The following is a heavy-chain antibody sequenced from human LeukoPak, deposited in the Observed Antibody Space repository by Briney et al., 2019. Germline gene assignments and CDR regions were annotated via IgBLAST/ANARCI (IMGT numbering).Heavy chain of an antibody. D-gene: IGHD3-3*01. CDR2: MNPNSGNT. CDR3: ARAFRSLEWFVLQPYYGMDV. V-gene: IGHV1-8*01. Sequence: ASVKVSCKASGYTFTSYDINWVRQATGQGLEWMGWMNPNSGNTGYAQKFQGRVTMTRNTSISTAYMELSSLRSEDTAVYYCARAFRSLEWFVLQPYYGMDVWGQGTTVTVSS. CDR1: GYTFTSYD. J-gene: IGHJ6*02.